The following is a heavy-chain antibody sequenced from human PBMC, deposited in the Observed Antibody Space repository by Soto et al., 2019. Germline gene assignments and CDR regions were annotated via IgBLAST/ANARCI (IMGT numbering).Heavy chain of an antibody. Sequence: ASVKVSCKASGYTFTSYAMHWVRQAPGQRLEWMGWINAGNGNTKYSQKFQGRVTITRDTSASTAYMELSSLRSEDTAVYYCARAIGYNTYYGMDDWGQGTTVTVS. J-gene: IGHJ6*02. V-gene: IGHV1-3*01. CDR3: ARAIGYNTYYGMDD. D-gene: IGHD2-15*01. CDR1: GYTFTSYA. CDR2: INAGNGNT.